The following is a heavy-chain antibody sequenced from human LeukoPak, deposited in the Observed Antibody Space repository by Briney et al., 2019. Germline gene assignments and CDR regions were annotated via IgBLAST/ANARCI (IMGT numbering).Heavy chain of an antibody. J-gene: IGHJ3*02. Sequence: GGSLRLSCAASGFTFSSYWMSWVRQAPGKGLEWVANIKQDGSEKYYVDSVKGRFTISRDNAKNSLYLQMNSLRAEDTAVYYCAREDYGDYVGAFDIWGQGTMVTVSS. V-gene: IGHV3-7*01. D-gene: IGHD4-17*01. CDR3: AREDYGDYVGAFDI. CDR2: IKQDGSEK. CDR1: GFTFSSYW.